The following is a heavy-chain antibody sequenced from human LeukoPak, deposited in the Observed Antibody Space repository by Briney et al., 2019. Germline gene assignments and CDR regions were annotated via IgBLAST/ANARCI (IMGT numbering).Heavy chain of an antibody. Sequence: SGPTLVKPTETLTLTCTVSGFSLSTARMGVSWIRQPPGKALEWLAHIFSNDEKSYSTSLKSRLTISKDTSKSQVVLTMTNMDPVDTATYYCARIGENDGMVRGVTYDYWGQGTLVTVPS. CDR1: GFSLSTARMG. J-gene: IGHJ4*02. CDR2: IFSNDEK. CDR3: ARIGENDGMVRGVTYDY. V-gene: IGHV2-26*01. D-gene: IGHD3-10*01.